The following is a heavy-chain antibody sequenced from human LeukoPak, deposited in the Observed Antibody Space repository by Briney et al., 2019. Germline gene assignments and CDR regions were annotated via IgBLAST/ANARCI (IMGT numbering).Heavy chain of an antibody. Sequence: ASVKVSCKASGYTFTSYGISWVRQAPGQGLEWMGWISAYNGNTNYAQKLQGRVTMTTDTSTSTAYMELRSLRSDDTAVYYCARASRCDQFRSYGFVCWNDYWGQGTLLTVSS. V-gene: IGHV1-18*01. CDR2: ISAYNGNT. D-gene: IGHD5-18*01. J-gene: IGHJ4*02. CDR3: ARASRCDQFRSYGFVCWNDY. CDR1: GYTFTSYG.